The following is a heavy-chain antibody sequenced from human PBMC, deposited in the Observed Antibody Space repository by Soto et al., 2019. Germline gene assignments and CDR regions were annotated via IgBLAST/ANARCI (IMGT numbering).Heavy chain of an antibody. V-gene: IGHV3-23*01. J-gene: IGHJ5*02. D-gene: IGHD3-10*01. Sequence: EVQLLESGGGLVQPGGSLRLSCTTSGFTFNNYGITWVRQAPGKWLEWVSAISAGGDNTYYSAPVKGRFTISRDNSKNTVYLQMDSQRGDDTAVYYCAKKSSMAPLKGWFGPWGQGTLVTVAA. CDR2: ISAGGDNT. CDR1: GFTFNNYG. CDR3: AKKSSMAPLKGWFGP.